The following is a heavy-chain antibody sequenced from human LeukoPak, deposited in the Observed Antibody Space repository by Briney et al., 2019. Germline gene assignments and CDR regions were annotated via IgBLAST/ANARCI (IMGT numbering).Heavy chain of an antibody. V-gene: IGHV3-74*01. CDR3: AKDRGIVATGYFDL. Sequence: GGSLRLSCAASGFTFSSYWMHWVRQAPGKGLVWVSRINSDGSGTSYADSVKGRFTISRDNAKNTLFLQMNSLRAEDTAVYYCAKDRGIVATGYFDLWGRGTLVTVSS. J-gene: IGHJ2*01. CDR2: INSDGSGT. CDR1: GFTFSSYW. D-gene: IGHD5-12*01.